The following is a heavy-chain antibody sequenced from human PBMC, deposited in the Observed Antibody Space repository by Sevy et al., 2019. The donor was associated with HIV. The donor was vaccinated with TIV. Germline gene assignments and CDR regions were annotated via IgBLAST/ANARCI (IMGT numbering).Heavy chain of an antibody. Sequence: GGSLSLSCAASGFTFTNYVMNWVRQAPGKGLEWLSYISPSGSPIYYADSVKGRFTISRDNAKNSLYLQMNSLRADDTGLYYCARDLVASTLTMDVWGQGTTVTVSS. CDR3: ARDLVASTLTMDV. J-gene: IGHJ6*02. V-gene: IGHV3-48*03. CDR2: ISPSGSPI. CDR1: GFTFTNYV. D-gene: IGHD2-15*01.